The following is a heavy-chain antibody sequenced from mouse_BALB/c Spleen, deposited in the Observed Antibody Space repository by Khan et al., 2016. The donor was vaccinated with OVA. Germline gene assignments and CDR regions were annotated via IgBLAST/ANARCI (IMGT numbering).Heavy chain of an antibody. CDR2: ISTGGHYT. CDR3: TRSFVDYYAMDY. Sequence: EVQLVESGGGVVKPGGSLKLSCSASGFTFSSFAMSWVRQTPERRLEWVATISTGGHYTFYPDSVKGRFTISRDNARNTLYLQMSSLRSEDTARYYCTRSFVDYYAMDYWGQGTSVTVSS. V-gene: IGHV5-9-3*01. J-gene: IGHJ4*01. CDR1: GFTFSSFA.